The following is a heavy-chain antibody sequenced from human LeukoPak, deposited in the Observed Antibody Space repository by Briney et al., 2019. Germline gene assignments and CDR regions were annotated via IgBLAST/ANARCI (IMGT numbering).Heavy chain of an antibody. CDR1: GGSFSGYY. Sequence: SETLSLTCAVYGGSFSGYYWSWIRQPPGKGLEWIGEINHSGSTNYNPSLKSRVTISVDTSKNQFSLTLSSVTAADTAVYYCAIAARRRTYYYYYGMDVWGQGTTVTVPS. CDR3: AIAARRRTYYYYYGMDV. D-gene: IGHD6-6*01. V-gene: IGHV4-34*01. CDR2: INHSGST. J-gene: IGHJ6*02.